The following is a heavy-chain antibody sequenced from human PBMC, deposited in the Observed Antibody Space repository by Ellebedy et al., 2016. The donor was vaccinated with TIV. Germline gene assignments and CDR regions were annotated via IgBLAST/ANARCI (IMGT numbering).Heavy chain of an antibody. D-gene: IGHD4-23*01. V-gene: IGHV3-48*04. CDR3: AGKAPQFQFDY. CDR1: GFTFIYYS. CDR2: ISSDSSKI. J-gene: IGHJ4*02. Sequence: GESLKISCAASGFTFIYYSMNWVRQAPGKGLEWISYISSDSSKIVYADSVKGRFTVSRDNARNPLFLQMNSLRVEDTAVYYCAGKAPQFQFDYWGQGTLVTVSS.